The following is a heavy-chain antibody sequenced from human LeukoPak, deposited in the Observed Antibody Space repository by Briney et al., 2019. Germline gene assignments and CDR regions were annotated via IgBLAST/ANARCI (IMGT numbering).Heavy chain of an antibody. J-gene: IGHJ4*02. Sequence: GGSLRLSCVVYGFSFNNYAMNWVRQAPGKGLEWVSLIIGSSGTTFYADSVKGRFTISRDKSKSTLYLQMNSLRAEDTAVYYCAKGAYDYIEIAYFDYWGQGSLVTVSS. V-gene: IGHV3-23*01. D-gene: IGHD5-12*01. CDR1: GFSFNNYA. CDR2: IIGSSGTT. CDR3: AKGAYDYIEIAYFDY.